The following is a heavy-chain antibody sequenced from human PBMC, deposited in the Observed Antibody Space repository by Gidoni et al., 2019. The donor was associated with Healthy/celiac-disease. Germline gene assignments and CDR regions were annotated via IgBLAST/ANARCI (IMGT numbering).Heavy chain of an antibody. CDR2: IRYDGSNK. CDR1: GFTFSSYG. D-gene: IGHD2-21*02. CDR3: AKAGGNSFFDY. Sequence: QVQLVESGGGVVQPGGSLRLSCAASGFTFSSYGMHWVRQAPGKGLAWVEVIRYDGSNKYYADSVKGRFTISRDNSKNTLYLQMNSLRAEDTAVYYCAKAGGNSFFDYWGQGTLVTVSS. V-gene: IGHV3-30*02. J-gene: IGHJ4*02.